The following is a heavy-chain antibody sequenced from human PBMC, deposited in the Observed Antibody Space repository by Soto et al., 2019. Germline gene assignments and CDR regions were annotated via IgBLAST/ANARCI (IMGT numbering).Heavy chain of an antibody. J-gene: IGHJ4*02. CDR3: ARKAISATPYFDN. V-gene: IGHV4-4*07. Sequence: SETLSLTCTVSGDSISNLYWSWIRQPAGKGLEWIGRIYTTGATNYNPSLKSRVAMSVDTSKRQFSLTMTSVTAADTAVYYCARKAISATPYFDNWGQGTPVTVSS. CDR2: IYTTGAT. D-gene: IGHD2-15*01. CDR1: GDSISNLY.